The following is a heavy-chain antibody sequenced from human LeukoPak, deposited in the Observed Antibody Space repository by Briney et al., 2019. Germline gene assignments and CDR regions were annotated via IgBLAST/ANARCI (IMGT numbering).Heavy chain of an antibody. CDR3: ARGVAALFDY. V-gene: IGHV3-48*01. D-gene: IGHD6-13*01. CDR2: ISSSSSTI. CDR1: GFTFSSYG. Sequence: GGSLRLSCAASGFTFSSYGMHWVRQAPGKGLEWVAYISSSSSTIKYADSVKGRFTISRDNAKNSLDLQMNSLRPEDTAVYYCARGVAALFDYWGQGNLVTVSS. J-gene: IGHJ4*02.